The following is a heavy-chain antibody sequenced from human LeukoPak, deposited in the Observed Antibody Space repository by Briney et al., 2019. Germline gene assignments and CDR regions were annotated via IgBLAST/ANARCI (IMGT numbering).Heavy chain of an antibody. CDR2: VYYSGST. CDR1: GGSISSSSYY. V-gene: IGHV4-39*07. J-gene: IGHJ4*02. Sequence: SETLSLTCTVSGGSISSSSYYWGWIRQPPGKGLEWIGSVYYSGSTYYNPSLKSRVTISVDTSKNQFSLKLSSVTAADTAVYYCALRTLWGQGTLVTVSS. CDR3: ALRTL.